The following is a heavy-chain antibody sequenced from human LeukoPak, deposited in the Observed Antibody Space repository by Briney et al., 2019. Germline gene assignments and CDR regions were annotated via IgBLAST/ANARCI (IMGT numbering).Heavy chain of an antibody. CDR1: GFTFSSYG. D-gene: IGHD3-16*01. CDR3: AKDLGGIHRYFDY. CDR2: IRYDGSNK. Sequence: PGGSLRLSCAASGFTFSSYGMHWVRQAPGKGLEWVAFIRYDGSNKYYADSVKGRFTISRDNSKNTLYLQMNSLRAEDTAVYYCAKDLGGIHRYFDYWGQGTLVTVSS. V-gene: IGHV3-30*02. J-gene: IGHJ4*02.